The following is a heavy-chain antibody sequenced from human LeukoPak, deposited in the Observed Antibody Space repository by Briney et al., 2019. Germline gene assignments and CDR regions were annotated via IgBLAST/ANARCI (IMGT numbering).Heavy chain of an antibody. CDR3: AREHSDSSGYYP. J-gene: IGHJ5*02. D-gene: IGHD3-22*01. Sequence: SETLSLTFTVSGGSIGTYYWTWIRQPAGKGLEWIGRVYTSGSTNYNPSLKSRVTMSVDTSKNQFSLKLSSVTAADTAVYYCAREHSDSSGYYPWGQGTLVTVSS. CDR1: GGSIGTYY. V-gene: IGHV4-4*07. CDR2: VYTSGST.